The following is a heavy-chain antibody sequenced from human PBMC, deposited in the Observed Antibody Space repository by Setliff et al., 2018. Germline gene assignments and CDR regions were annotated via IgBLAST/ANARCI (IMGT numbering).Heavy chain of an antibody. J-gene: IGHJ6*02. V-gene: IGHV4-39*07. CDR3: ARVSQLVVLSLYYYYGMDV. D-gene: IGHD6-6*01. Sequence: TLSLTCTVSGGSISSSIYYWGWIRQPPGKGLEWIGSIYYSGSTYYNPSLKSRVTISVDTSKNQFSLKLSSVTAADTAVYYCARVSQLVVLSLYYYYGMDVWGQGTTVTVSS. CDR2: IYYSGST. CDR1: GGSISSSIYY.